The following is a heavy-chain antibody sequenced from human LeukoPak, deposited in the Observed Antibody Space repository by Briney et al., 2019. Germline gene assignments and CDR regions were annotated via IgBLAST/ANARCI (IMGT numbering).Heavy chain of an antibody. CDR1: GYTLTELS. J-gene: IGHJ4*02. D-gene: IGHD3-9*01. V-gene: IGHV1-69*13. CDR3: ASSFDWLLNY. Sequence: ASVKVSCKVSGYTLTELSMHWVRQAPGQGLEWMGGIIPIFGTANYAQKFQGRVTITADESTSTAYVELSSLRSEDTAVYYCASSFDWLLNYWGQGTLVTVSS. CDR2: IIPIFGTA.